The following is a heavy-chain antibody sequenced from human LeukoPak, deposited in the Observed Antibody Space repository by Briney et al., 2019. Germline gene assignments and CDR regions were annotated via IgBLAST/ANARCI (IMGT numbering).Heavy chain of an antibody. D-gene: IGHD3-10*02. V-gene: IGHV3-48*03. J-gene: IGHJ6*04. CDR2: ISSSGSTI. Sequence: GGSLRLSCAASGFTFSSYEMNWVRQAPGRGLEWVSYISSSGSTIYYADSVEGRFTISRDNAKNSLYLQMNSLRAEDTAVYYCAELGITMIGGVWGKGTTVTISS. CDR3: AELGITMIGGV. CDR1: GFTFSSYE.